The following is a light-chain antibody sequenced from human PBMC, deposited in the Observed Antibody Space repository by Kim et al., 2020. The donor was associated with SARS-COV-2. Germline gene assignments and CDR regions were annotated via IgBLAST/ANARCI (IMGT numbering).Light chain of an antibody. V-gene: IGLV2-14*01. CDR2: DVS. Sequence: QSALTQPASVSGSPGQSITISCTGTRSVVGAYKYVSWYQQYPGKAPELMIFDVSERPSGITNRFSGSKSGNTASLTISGLQAEDEADYYCSSYARSSSYVFGTGTKVTVL. CDR3: SSYARSSSYV. CDR1: RSVVGAYKY. J-gene: IGLJ1*01.